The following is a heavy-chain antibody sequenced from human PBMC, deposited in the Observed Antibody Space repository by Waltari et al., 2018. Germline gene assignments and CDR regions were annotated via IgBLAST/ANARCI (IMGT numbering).Heavy chain of an antibody. CDR1: GYTFTGYY. CDR3: ARARDCSSTSCFGSWDAFDI. V-gene: IGHV1-2*02. Sequence: QVQLVQSGAEVKKPGASVKVSCKASGYTFTGYYMNWVRQAPGQGLEWMGWINPNSGGTNYAQKFQGRVTMTRDTSISTAYMELSRLRSDDTAVYYCARARDCSSTSCFGSWDAFDIWGQGTMVTVSS. CDR2: INPNSGGT. J-gene: IGHJ3*02. D-gene: IGHD2-2*01.